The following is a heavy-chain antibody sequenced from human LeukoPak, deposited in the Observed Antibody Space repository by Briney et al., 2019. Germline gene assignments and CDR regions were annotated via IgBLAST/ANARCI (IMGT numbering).Heavy chain of an antibody. D-gene: IGHD2-2*01. V-gene: IGHV1-24*01. CDR3: ATIPAARAYYYYYGMDV. CDR1: GYTLTELS. CDR2: FYPEDGET. Sequence: GASVKVSCKVSGYTLTELSMHWVRQAPGKGLEWMGGFYPEDGETIYAQKFQGRVTMTEDTSTDTAYTELSSLRSEDTAVYYCATIPAARAYYYYYGMDVWGQGTTVTVSS. J-gene: IGHJ6*02.